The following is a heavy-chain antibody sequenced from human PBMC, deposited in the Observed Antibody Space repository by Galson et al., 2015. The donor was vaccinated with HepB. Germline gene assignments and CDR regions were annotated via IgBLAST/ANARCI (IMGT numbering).Heavy chain of an antibody. CDR3: ARIVTTAGRYYYYYGMDV. V-gene: IGHV6-1*01. CDR2: TYYRSKWYN. Sequence: CAISGDSVSSNSAAWNWIRQSPSRGLEWLGRTYYRSKWYNDYAVSVKSRITINPDTSKNQFSLRLNSVTPEDTAVYYCARIVTTAGRYYYYYGMDVWGQGTTVTVSS. J-gene: IGHJ6*02. CDR1: GDSVSSNSAA. D-gene: IGHD6-13*01.